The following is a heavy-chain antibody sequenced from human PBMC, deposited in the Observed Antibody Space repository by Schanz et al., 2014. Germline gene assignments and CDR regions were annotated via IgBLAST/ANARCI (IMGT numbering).Heavy chain of an antibody. V-gene: IGHV3-33*01. D-gene: IGHD6-19*01. CDR3: ARYNSGHSDY. CDR1: GFIFSTFG. J-gene: IGHJ4*02. CDR2: IWYDGNKK. Sequence: QVYLVQSGGGVVQPGRSLRLSCAASGFIFSTFGMQWVRQAPGKGLEWVAVIWYDGNKKYYADSVKGRFTVSRDNSKNTVDLQMDSLRAADTAVYYCARYNSGHSDYWGQGTLVTVSS.